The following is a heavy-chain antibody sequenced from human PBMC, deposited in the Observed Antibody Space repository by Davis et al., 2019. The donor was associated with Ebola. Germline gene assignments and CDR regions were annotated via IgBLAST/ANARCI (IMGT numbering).Heavy chain of an antibody. CDR3: VKDSSNIWFDI. CDR2: FGTGGDT. Sequence: GESLKISCAASVFTVSTNYMSWVRQAPGKGLEWVSTFGTGGDTYYANSVKGRFAISRDNSRGTLYLQMNSLRVEDSAIYYCVKDSSNIWFDIWGQGTLVTVSS. D-gene: IGHD2/OR15-2a*01. CDR1: VFTVSTNY. V-gene: IGHV3-53*01. J-gene: IGHJ3*02.